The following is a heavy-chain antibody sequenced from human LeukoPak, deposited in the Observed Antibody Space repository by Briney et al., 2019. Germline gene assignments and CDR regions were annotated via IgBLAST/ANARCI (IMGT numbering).Heavy chain of an antibody. V-gene: IGHV4-30-2*01. J-gene: IGHJ4*02. CDR3: AARIAAADHFDY. CDR1: GGSISSGGYS. CDR2: IYHSGST. Sequence: PSQTLSLTCAVSGGSISSGGYSWSWIRQPPGKGLEWIGYIYHSGSTYYNPSLKSRVTISVDGSKNQFSLKLSSVTAADTAVYYCAARIAAADHFDYWGQGTLVTVSS. D-gene: IGHD6-13*01.